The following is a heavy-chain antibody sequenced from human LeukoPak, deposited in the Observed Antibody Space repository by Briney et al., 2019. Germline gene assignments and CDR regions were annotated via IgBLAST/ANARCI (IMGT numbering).Heavy chain of an antibody. V-gene: IGHV3-11*01. Sequence: MTGGSLRLSCAASGFTFSDYYMSWIRQAPGKGLEWVSYISSSGSTIYYADSVKGRFTISRDNAKNSLYLQMNSLRAEDTAVYYCAREYYYDSSGYFGYWGQGTLVTVSS. CDR3: AREYYYDSSGYFGY. CDR1: GFTFSDYY. J-gene: IGHJ4*02. D-gene: IGHD3-22*01. CDR2: ISSSGSTI.